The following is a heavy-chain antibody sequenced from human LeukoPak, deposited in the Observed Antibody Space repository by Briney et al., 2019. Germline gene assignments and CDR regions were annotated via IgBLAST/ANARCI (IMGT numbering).Heavy chain of an antibody. J-gene: IGHJ4*02. D-gene: IGHD3-22*01. CDR2: ISAYNGNT. CDR3: ARVVTYYDSSGYYGY. CDR1: RYTFTNYG. Sequence: ASVKVSCKASRYTFTNYGLSWVRQAPAQGVAGVGWISAYNGNTNYAQKLQGRVTMTTDTSTSTAYMELSRLRSDDTAVYYYARVVTYYDSSGYYGYWGQGTLVSVSS. V-gene: IGHV1-18*01.